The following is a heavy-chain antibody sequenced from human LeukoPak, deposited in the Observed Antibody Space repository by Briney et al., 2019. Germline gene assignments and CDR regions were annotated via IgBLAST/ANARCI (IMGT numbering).Heavy chain of an antibody. CDR1: GYSFSYYS. Sequence: GGSLRLSCAASGYSFSYYSMHWVRQTPGKGLEWVSSITSGSNYMYYADSVKGRFPISRDNTKNSLYLQMNSLRAEDTAVYYCARDFLEWLPYSWGQGTLVTVSS. CDR3: ARDFLEWLPYS. J-gene: IGHJ4*02. V-gene: IGHV3-21*01. CDR2: ITSGSNYM. D-gene: IGHD3-3*01.